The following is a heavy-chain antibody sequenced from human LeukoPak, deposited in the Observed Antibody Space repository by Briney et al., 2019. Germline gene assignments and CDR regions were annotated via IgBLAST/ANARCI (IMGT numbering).Heavy chain of an antibody. J-gene: IGHJ4*02. V-gene: IGHV3-7*03. CDR3: ARDSTWLLDY. CDR1: GFTFSRHW. D-gene: IGHD6-19*01. CDR2: IKEDGSVK. Sequence: RGSLRLSCVASGFTFSRHWMTWVRQTPGKGLEWVTNIKEDGSVKYYVDSVKGRFTISRDNTKNALYLQMNSLRADDTAVYFCARDSTWLLDYWGQGTLITVSS.